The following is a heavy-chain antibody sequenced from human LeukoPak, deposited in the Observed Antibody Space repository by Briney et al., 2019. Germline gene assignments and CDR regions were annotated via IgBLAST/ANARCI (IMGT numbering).Heavy chain of an antibody. V-gene: IGHV1-2*02. CDR1: GHSFSNSR. Sequence: ASVKVSCKTSGHSFSNSRFSWVRQAPGQGLEWMGWINPNSGGTNYAQKFQGRVTMTRDTSISTAYMELSRLRSDDTAVYYCARASSTYYYYYMDVWGKGTTVTVTS. CDR3: ARASSTYYYYYMDV. J-gene: IGHJ6*03. D-gene: IGHD2-2*01. CDR2: INPNSGGT.